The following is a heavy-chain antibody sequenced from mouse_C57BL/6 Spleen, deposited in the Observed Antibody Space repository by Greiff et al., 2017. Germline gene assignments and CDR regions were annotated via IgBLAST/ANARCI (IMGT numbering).Heavy chain of an antibody. D-gene: IGHD2-2*01. Sequence: EVQLQQSGPELVKPGASVKISCKASGYSFTGYYMNWVKQSPEKSLEWIGEINPSTGGTTYNQKFQAKATLTADKSSSTAYMQLKGLTSEDAAVYYCARLLWLPDYAMDYWGQGTTLTVSS. CDR1: GYSFTGYY. CDR3: ARLLWLPDYAMDY. J-gene: IGHJ2*01. V-gene: IGHV1-42*01. CDR2: INPSTGGT.